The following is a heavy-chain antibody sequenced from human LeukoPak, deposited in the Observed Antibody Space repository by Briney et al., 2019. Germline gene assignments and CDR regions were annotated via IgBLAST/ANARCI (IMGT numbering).Heavy chain of an antibody. J-gene: IGHJ5*02. CDR1: GYTFTGYY. V-gene: IGHV1-2*02. Sequence: ASVKVSCKASGYTFTGYYLHWVRQAPGQGLEWMGWIHPASGGTSYAQKFQGRVTMTRDTSVSTAYMELSSLRSDDTAVYYCARGGWEQQLAENWFDPWGQGTLVTVSS. CDR2: IHPASGGT. D-gene: IGHD6-13*01. CDR3: ARGGWEQQLAENWFDP.